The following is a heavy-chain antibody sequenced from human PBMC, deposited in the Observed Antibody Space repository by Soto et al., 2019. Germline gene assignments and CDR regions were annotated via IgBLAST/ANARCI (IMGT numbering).Heavy chain of an antibody. CDR2: SRSKANSYTT. D-gene: IGHD3-10*01. Sequence: GGSLRLSCGASGFTFSDHYMDWVRQAPGKGLEWVGRSRSKANSYTTEYAASVKGRFTISRDDSKNSLYLQMNSLKTEDTAVYYCARVTSLWFGGHYFFYMDVWGKGTTVTVSS. CDR3: ARVTSLWFGGHYFFYMDV. V-gene: IGHV3-72*01. CDR1: GFTFSDHY. J-gene: IGHJ6*03.